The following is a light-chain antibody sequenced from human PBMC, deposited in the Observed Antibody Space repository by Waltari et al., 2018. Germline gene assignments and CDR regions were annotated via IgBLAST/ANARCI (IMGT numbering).Light chain of an antibody. V-gene: IGLV2-23*01. CDR1: SSDVGTYNL. CDR2: EST. J-gene: IGLJ2*01. Sequence: QSALTQPASVSGSPGQSITISCTGTSSDVGTYNLVSWYQLHPGKATKLIIYESTKRPSGVSSRFSGSKSGNTASLTISGLQAEDEADYYCCSFAGSSPHVVFGGGTKLTVL. CDR3: CSFAGSSPHVV.